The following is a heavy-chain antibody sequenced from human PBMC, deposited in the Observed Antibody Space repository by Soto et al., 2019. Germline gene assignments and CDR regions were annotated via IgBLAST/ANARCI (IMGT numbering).Heavy chain of an antibody. D-gene: IGHD5-12*01. V-gene: IGHV3-33*01. CDR2: IWYDGSNK. J-gene: IGHJ2*01. CDR3: ARDREMATIDWYFDL. CDR1: GFTFSSYG. Sequence: QVQLVESGGGVVQPGRSLRLSCAASGFTFSSYGMHWVRQAPGKGLEWVAVIWYDGSNKYYADSVKGRFTISRDNSKNTLYLQMNSRRAEDTAVYYCARDREMATIDWYFDLWGRGTLVTVSS.